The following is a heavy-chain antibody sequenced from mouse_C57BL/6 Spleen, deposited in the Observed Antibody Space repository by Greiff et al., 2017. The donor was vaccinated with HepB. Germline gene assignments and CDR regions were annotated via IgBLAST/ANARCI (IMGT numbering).Heavy chain of an antibody. J-gene: IGHJ2*01. Sequence: EVMLVESGGGLVKPGGSLKLSCAASGFTFGSYAMSWVRQTPEKRLEWVATISDGGSYTYYPDNVKGRFTISRDNAKNNLYLQMSHLKSEDTAMYYCARDYYGSTLDYWGQGTTLTVSS. CDR3: ARDYYGSTLDY. CDR1: GFTFGSYA. D-gene: IGHD1-1*01. CDR2: ISDGGSYT. V-gene: IGHV5-4*01.